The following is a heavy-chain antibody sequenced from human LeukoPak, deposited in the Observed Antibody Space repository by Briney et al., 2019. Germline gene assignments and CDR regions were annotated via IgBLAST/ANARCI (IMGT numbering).Heavy chain of an antibody. D-gene: IGHD4-11*01. Sequence: GGSLRLSCAASGFTFSSYAMYWVRQAPGKGLEWVAVISYDGSDKFYADSVKGRFTISRDSSKNTLYLQMNSLRPEDTAVYYCASDPSKSPIDNWGQGTLVTVSS. CDR2: ISYDGSDK. J-gene: IGHJ4*02. V-gene: IGHV3-30*04. CDR3: ASDPSKSPIDN. CDR1: GFTFSSYA.